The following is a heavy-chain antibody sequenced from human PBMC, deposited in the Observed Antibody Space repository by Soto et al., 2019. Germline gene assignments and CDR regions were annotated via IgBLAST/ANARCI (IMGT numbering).Heavy chain of an antibody. V-gene: IGHV4-30-2*01. J-gene: IGHJ4*02. CDR3: ASRYGDHDY. D-gene: IGHD4-17*01. CDR1: GGSISSTDYS. CDR2: IYHSGTT. Sequence: SETLSLTCAVSGGSISSTDYSWCWNRQPPGKCLEWIGNIYHSGTTYYNPSLKSRVTVSVDRSKSQFSLRLSSVTAADTAVYYCASRYGDHDYWGQGILVTVYS.